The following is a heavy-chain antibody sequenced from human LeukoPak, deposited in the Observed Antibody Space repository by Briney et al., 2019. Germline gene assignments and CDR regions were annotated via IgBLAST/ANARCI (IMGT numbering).Heavy chain of an antibody. CDR3: ARAPPPPGSGGSWLLYYYYYMDV. D-gene: IGHD2-15*01. V-gene: IGHV1-69*13. CDR2: IIPIFGTA. J-gene: IGHJ6*03. Sequence: ASVKVSCKASGGTFSSYAISWVRQAPGQGLEWMGGIIPIFGTANYAQKFQGRVTHTADESTRTAYLELSSLRSDDTAVYYCARAPPPPGSGGSWLLYYYYYMDVWGKGTTVTVSS. CDR1: GGTFSSYA.